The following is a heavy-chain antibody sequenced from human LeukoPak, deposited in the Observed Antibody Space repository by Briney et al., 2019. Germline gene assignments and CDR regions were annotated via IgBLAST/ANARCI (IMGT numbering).Heavy chain of an antibody. J-gene: IGHJ3*02. D-gene: IGHD2-2*01. Sequence: GGSLRLSCAASGLTVSSNYMSWVRQAPGKGLEWVSVIYSGGSTYYADSVKGRFTISRDNSKNTLYLQMNSLRAEDTAVYYCARVGRWDIVVVPAAHRAFDIWGQGTMVTVSS. V-gene: IGHV3-66*01. CDR2: IYSGGST. CDR3: ARVGRWDIVVVPAAHRAFDI. CDR1: GLTVSSNY.